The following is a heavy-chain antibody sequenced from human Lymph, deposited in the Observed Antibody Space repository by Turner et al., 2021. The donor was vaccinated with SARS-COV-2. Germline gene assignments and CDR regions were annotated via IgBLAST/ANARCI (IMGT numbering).Heavy chain of an antibody. Sequence: QVQQQESGPGLVKPSETLSLTCTVSGGSISSYYWSWIRQPAGKGLEWIGRIYTSVSTNYNSSLKSRVTMSVDTSKNQFSLKLSSVTAADTAVYYFARDGYYDSSGYYLRGEGVFDLWGRGTLVTVSS. D-gene: IGHD3-22*01. CDR3: ARDGYYDSSGYYLRGEGVFDL. CDR2: IYTSVST. J-gene: IGHJ2*01. CDR1: GGSISSYY. V-gene: IGHV4-4*07.